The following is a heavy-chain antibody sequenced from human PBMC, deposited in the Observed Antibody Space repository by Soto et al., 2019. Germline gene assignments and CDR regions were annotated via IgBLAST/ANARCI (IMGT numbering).Heavy chain of an antibody. D-gene: IGHD1-20*01. CDR3: ARGLGREYQDNRNYFHLDY. V-gene: IGHV3-53*01. CDR2: LYPNGRA. Sequence: GGSLRLSCAASGFTVSSNYLTWVRQAPGEGLKWVSVLYPNGRAFYADSVKGRFTISTDNSQNSVYLLMNTLRAEDTAIYYCARGLGREYQDNRNYFHLDYWGQGTLVTVSS. CDR1: GFTVSSNY. J-gene: IGHJ4*02.